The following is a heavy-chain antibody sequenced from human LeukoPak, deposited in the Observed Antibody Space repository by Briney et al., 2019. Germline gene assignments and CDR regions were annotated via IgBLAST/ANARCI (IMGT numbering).Heavy chain of an antibody. V-gene: IGHV5-51*01. CDR3: ARLQRKYYDFWSGYWIDDY. Sequence: GESLKISCKGSGYSFTSYWIGWVRQMPGKGLEWMGIIYPGDSDTRYSPSFRGQVTISADKSISTAYLQWSSLKASDAAMYYCARLQRKYYDFWSGYWIDDYWGQGTLVTVSS. J-gene: IGHJ4*02. CDR2: IYPGDSDT. CDR1: GYSFTSYW. D-gene: IGHD3-3*01.